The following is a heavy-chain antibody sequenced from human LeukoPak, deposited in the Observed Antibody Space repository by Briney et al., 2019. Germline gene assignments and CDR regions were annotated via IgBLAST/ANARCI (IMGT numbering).Heavy chain of an antibody. D-gene: IGHD3-22*01. V-gene: IGHV3-30*02. CDR1: GLTFSSYG. Sequence: GGSLRLSCAASGLTFSSYGMHWVRQAPGKGLEWVTFIRYDGSNKYYADSVKGRFTISRDNSKNTLYLQMNSLRAEDTAVYYCARTGESGYGYTYFDYGAEGTLVTVST. CDR3: ARTGESGYGYTYFDY. CDR2: IRYDGSNK. J-gene: IGHJ4*02.